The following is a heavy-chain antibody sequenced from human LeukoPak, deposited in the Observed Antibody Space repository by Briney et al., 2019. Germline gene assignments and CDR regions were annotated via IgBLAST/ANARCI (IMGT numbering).Heavy chain of an antibody. CDR2: IKDDGTT. CDR1: GFTFSSRL. V-gene: IGHV3-74*01. D-gene: IGHD3-22*01. Sequence: GGSLRLSCAVSGFTFSSRLMHWVRQAPGKGLVWVALIKDDGTTNYADSVRGRFTASRDDAKNTVYLQMSSLRADDTAVCYCHPLSYVSNWGQGTLVTVSA. J-gene: IGHJ4*02. CDR3: HPLSYVSN.